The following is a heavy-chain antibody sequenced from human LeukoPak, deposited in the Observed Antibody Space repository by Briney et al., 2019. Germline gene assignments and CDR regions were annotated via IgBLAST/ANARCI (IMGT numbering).Heavy chain of an antibody. D-gene: IGHD4-11*01. J-gene: IGHJ4*02. V-gene: IGHV3-23*01. Sequence: GGSLRLSCAASGFTFFNYAMSWVRQAPGEGLEWVSVISGSGGRTYYADSVKGRFTISRDNSKNTLYLQMNSLRAEDTAVYYCARDAYRDRYFDYWGQGTLVTVSS. CDR3: ARDAYRDRYFDY. CDR1: GFTFFNYA. CDR2: ISGSGGRT.